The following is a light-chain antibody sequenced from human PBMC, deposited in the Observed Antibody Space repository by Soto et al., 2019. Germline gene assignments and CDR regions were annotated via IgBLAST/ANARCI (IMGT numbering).Light chain of an antibody. J-gene: IGLJ1*01. CDR3: AAWDDSLNGHYV. Sequence: SVLTQPPSASGTPGQRVTSSCSGSSSNIGSNTVNWYQQLPGTAPKLLIYSNNQRPSGVPDRFSGSKSGTSASLAISGLQSEDEADYYCAAWDDSLNGHYVFXTGTKVTVL. V-gene: IGLV1-44*01. CDR1: SSNIGSNT. CDR2: SNN.